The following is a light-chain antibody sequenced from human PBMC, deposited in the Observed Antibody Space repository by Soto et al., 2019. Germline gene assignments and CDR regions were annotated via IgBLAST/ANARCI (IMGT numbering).Light chain of an antibody. V-gene: IGKV3-11*01. CDR2: DAS. Sequence: EIVLTQSPATLSLSPGERATLSCRASQSVSSYLAWYQQKPGQAPRLLIYDASNRATGIPARFSGSGSGKAFTLTIRSLEPEDFAVYYCQQRRNWPVTLGGGTKVDIK. CDR3: QQRRNWPVT. CDR1: QSVSSY. J-gene: IGKJ4*01.